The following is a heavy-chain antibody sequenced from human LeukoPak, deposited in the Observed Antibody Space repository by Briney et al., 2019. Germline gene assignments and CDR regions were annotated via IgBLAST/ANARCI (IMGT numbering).Heavy chain of an antibody. CDR3: ARDTRMVRGVTNWFDP. Sequence: ASVKVSCKVSGYTFTSYGISWVRQAPGRGLEWMGWISAYNGNTNYAQKLQGRVTMTTDTSTSTAYMDLRSLRSDDTAVYYCARDTRMVRGVTNWFDPWGQGTLVTVST. CDR1: GYTFTSYG. J-gene: IGHJ5*02. V-gene: IGHV1-18*01. D-gene: IGHD3-10*01. CDR2: ISAYNGNT.